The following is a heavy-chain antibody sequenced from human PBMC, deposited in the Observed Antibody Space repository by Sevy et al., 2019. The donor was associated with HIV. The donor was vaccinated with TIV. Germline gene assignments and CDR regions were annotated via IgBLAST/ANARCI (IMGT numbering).Heavy chain of an antibody. Sequence: GGYLRLSCAASGFTFSSYAMSWVRQAPGKGLEWVSAISGRGGSTYYADSVKGRFTVSRDNSKNTLYLQMNSLRAEDAAVYYCAKGVYGSGSSVLMDVWGKGTTVTVSS. D-gene: IGHD3-10*01. CDR3: AKGVYGSGSSVLMDV. CDR2: ISGRGGST. V-gene: IGHV3-23*01. CDR1: GFTFSSYA. J-gene: IGHJ6*03.